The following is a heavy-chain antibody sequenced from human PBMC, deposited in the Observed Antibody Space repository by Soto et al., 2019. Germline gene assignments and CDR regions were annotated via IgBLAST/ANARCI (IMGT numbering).Heavy chain of an antibody. CDR2: ISSSSSYI. V-gene: IGHV3-21*01. J-gene: IGHJ4*02. CDR3: ARDQRKGYYDFWSGYYELDY. CDR1: GFTFSSYS. D-gene: IGHD3-3*01. Sequence: GGSLRLSCAASGFTFSSYSMNWVRQAPGKGLEWVSSISSSSSYIYYADSVKGRFTISRDNAKNSLYLQMNSLRAEDTAVYYCARDQRKGYYDFWSGYYELDYWGQGTLVTVSS.